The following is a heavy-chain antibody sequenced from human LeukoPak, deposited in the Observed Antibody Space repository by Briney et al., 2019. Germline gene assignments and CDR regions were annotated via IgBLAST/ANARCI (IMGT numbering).Heavy chain of an antibody. CDR3: ARGHYYYDSSGYSY. D-gene: IGHD3-22*01. CDR2: INHSGST. Sequence: SETLSLTCAVYGGSFSGYYWSCIRQPPGKGLEWIGEINHSGSTNYNPSLKSRVTISVDTSKNQFSLKLSSVTAADTAVYYCARGHYYYDSSGYSYWGQGTLVTVSS. V-gene: IGHV4-34*01. J-gene: IGHJ4*02. CDR1: GGSFSGYY.